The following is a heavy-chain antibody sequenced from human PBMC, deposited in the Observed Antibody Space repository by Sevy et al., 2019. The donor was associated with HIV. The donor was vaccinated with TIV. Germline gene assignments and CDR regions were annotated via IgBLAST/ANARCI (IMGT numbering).Heavy chain of an antibody. V-gene: IGHV1-3*01. CDR3: AREYVRGGWDYYYYGMDV. CDR2: INAGNGNT. CDR1: GYTFTSYA. J-gene: IGHJ6*02. Sequence: ASVKVSCKASGYTFTSYAMHWVRQAPGQRLEWMGWINAGNGNTKYSQKFQGRVTITRDTSASTAYMELSSLRSEETAVYYCAREYVRGGWDYYYYGMDVWGQGTTVTVSS. D-gene: IGHD3-10*02.